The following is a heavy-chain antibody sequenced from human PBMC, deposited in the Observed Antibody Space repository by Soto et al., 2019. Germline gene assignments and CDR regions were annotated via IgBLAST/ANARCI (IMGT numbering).Heavy chain of an antibody. CDR2: ISYEGTNK. D-gene: IGHD6-13*01. CDR3: VRPHGTAYSSSWYGDWFDP. CDR1: GFTFSSYA. J-gene: IGHJ5*02. Sequence: QVQLVESGGGVVQPGRSLRLSCAASGFTFSSYAMHWVRQAPGKGLEWVAVISYEGTNKYYGDSVRGRFTISRDNSKNTLSLQMNSLRAEDTAVYYCVRPHGTAYSSSWYGDWFDPWGQGTLVTVSS. V-gene: IGHV3-30-3*01.